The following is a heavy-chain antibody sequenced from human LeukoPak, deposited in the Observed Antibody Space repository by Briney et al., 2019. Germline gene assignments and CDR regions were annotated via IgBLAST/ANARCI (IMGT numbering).Heavy chain of an antibody. CDR3: ASGGGQQLVR. J-gene: IGHJ4*02. Sequence: GGSLSLFCAASGFTFSSYWVSWVRQARGEGLEWVTNIKQDGSEKYYVDSVKGRFTISRDNAKNSLCLQMNSLRAEDTAVYYCASGGGQQLVRWGQGTLVTVSS. CDR1: GFTFSSYW. CDR2: IKQDGSEK. D-gene: IGHD6-13*01. V-gene: IGHV3-7*01.